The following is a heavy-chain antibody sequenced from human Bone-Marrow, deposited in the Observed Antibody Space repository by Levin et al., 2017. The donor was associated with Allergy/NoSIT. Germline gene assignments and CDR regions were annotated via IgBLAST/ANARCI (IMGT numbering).Heavy chain of an antibody. J-gene: IGHJ4*02. Sequence: GESLKISCVASGFMFDDYSMHWVRQTPGKSLQWISVINANGDTTFYAASLKARFTISRDNSKNSLYLQVNSLKTEDTAFYYCVKASSTFSGSGTFFDSWGQGTLVTVSS. CDR2: INANGDTT. V-gene: IGHV3-43*01. CDR1: GFMFDDYS. CDR3: VKASSTFSGSGTFFDS. D-gene: IGHD3-10*01.